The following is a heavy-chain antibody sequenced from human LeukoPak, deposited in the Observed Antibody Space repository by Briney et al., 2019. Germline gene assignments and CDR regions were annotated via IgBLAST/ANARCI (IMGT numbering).Heavy chain of an antibody. J-gene: IGHJ4*02. Sequence: ASVKVSCKASGCTFIGYYIHWVRQAPGQGLEWMGCINPNSGGTNYARKFQGRVTITRDTSINTAYMELSGLRSDDTAVYYCARMHTIFGPNWGQGTLVTVSS. CDR3: ARMHTIFGPN. D-gene: IGHD3-3*01. CDR1: GCTFIGYY. CDR2: INPNSGGT. V-gene: IGHV1-2*02.